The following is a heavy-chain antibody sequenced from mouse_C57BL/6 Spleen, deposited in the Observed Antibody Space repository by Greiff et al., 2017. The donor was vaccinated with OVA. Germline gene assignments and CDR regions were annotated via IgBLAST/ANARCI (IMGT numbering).Heavy chain of an antibody. CDR1: GYTFTSYW. J-gene: IGHJ1*03. CDR2: IHPNSGST. Sequence: QVQLQQPGAELVKPGASVKLSCKASGYTFTSYWMHWVKQRPGQGIEWIGMIHPNSGSTNYNEKFQSKATLTVDKSSSTAYMQLSSLTSEDSAVYYCARSYYYGSRDWYFDVWGTGTTVTVSS. V-gene: IGHV1-64*01. D-gene: IGHD1-1*01. CDR3: ARSYYYGSRDWYFDV.